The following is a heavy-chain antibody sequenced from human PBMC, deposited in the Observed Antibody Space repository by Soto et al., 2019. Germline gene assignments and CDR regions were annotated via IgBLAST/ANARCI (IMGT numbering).Heavy chain of an antibody. J-gene: IGHJ4*02. Sequence: PSATRSLTCTVSGGSISSYYWGWIRQPPGKGLEWIGSIYYSGSTYNNPSLKSRVSMSVDTSKNQFSLKLRSVTAADTALYYCARQRTSVVTQAYFDSWGRGSLVTVSS. V-gene: IGHV4-39*01. CDR3: ARQRTSVVTQAYFDS. D-gene: IGHD2-21*02. CDR2: IYYSGST. CDR1: GGSISSYY.